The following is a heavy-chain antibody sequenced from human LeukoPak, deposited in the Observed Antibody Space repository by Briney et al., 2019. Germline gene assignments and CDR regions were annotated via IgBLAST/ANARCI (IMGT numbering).Heavy chain of an antibody. D-gene: IGHD3-22*01. CDR3: ARDGADSSGYY. V-gene: IGHV3-7*01. CDR1: GFTFSSYW. Sequence: GGSLRLSCAASGFTFSSYWMSWVRQAPGKGLEWVANIKQDGSEKYYVDSVKGRFTISRDNSKNTLYLQMNSLRAEDTAVYYCARDGADSSGYYWGQGTLVTVSS. CDR2: IKQDGSEK. J-gene: IGHJ4*02.